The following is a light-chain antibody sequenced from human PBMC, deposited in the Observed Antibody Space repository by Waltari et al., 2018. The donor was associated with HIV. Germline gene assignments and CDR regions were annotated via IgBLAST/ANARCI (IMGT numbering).Light chain of an antibody. CDR3: LQDGSFPLT. Sequence: AIQMTQSPSSLSASVGDRVTITCRASKGIGNDLGWYQQKSGRAPKVLIYAASSLQSGVPSRFSGSRSGTDFTLTISSLQPEDSATYYCLQDGSFPLTFGPGTKVDV. CDR1: KGIGND. J-gene: IGKJ3*01. V-gene: IGKV1-6*01. CDR2: AAS.